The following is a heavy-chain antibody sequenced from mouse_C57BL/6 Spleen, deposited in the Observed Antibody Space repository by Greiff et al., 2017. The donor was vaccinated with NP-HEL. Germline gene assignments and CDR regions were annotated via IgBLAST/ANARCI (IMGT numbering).Heavy chain of an antibody. CDR3: ARSYYYGSSYGWYFDV. J-gene: IGHJ1*03. V-gene: IGHV1-64*01. Sequence: QVQLQQPGAELVKPGASVELSCKASGYTFTSYWMHWVKQRPGQGLAWIGMIHPNRGSTNYNEKFNSTATLTADKSSSTAYIQLSSLTSEDAAVYYCARSYYYGSSYGWYFDVWGTGTTVTVSS. D-gene: IGHD1-1*01. CDR1: GYTFTSYW. CDR2: IHPNRGST.